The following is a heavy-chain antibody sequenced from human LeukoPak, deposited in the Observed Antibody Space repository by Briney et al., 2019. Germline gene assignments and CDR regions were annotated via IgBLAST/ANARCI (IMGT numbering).Heavy chain of an antibody. J-gene: IGHJ4*02. Sequence: PGGSLRLSCAASGFTFSTYWMIWVRQAPGKGLEWVANIKEDGSEKYYVDSVEGRFTISRDNAKNSLYLQMNSLRVEDTAVYYCARAPYGENYWGQGTLVTVPS. CDR3: ARAPYGENY. CDR1: GFTFSTYW. D-gene: IGHD4-17*01. CDR2: IKEDGSEK. V-gene: IGHV3-7*01.